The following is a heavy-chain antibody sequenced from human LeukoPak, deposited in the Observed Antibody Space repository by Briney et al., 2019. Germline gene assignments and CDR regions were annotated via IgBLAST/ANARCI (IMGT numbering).Heavy chain of an antibody. CDR3: ARDCSSTSCYGEPRLTY. Sequence: SETLSLTCAGYGGSFSSYFWTWIRQTPGKGLEWIGEINHSGTTNYNPSLKSRVTMSVDTSKNQFSLKLSSVTAADTAVYYCARDCSSTSCYGEPRLTYWGQGILVTVSS. J-gene: IGHJ4*02. CDR2: INHSGTT. CDR1: GGSFSSYF. V-gene: IGHV4-34*01. D-gene: IGHD2-2*01.